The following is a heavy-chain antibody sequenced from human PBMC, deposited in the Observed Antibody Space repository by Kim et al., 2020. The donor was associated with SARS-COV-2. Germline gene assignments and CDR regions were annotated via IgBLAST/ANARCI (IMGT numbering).Heavy chain of an antibody. CDR2: INHSGST. CDR3: ARGHGDFWRGYYIGMPNY. V-gene: IGHV4-34*01. J-gene: IGHJ6*01. Sequence: SETLSLTCAVYGGSFSGYYWSWIRQPPGKGLEWIGEINHSGSTNYNPSLKSRVTISVDTSKNQFSLKLSSVTAADTAVYYCARGHGDFWRGYYIGMPNY. CDR1: GGSFSGYY. D-gene: IGHD3-3*01.